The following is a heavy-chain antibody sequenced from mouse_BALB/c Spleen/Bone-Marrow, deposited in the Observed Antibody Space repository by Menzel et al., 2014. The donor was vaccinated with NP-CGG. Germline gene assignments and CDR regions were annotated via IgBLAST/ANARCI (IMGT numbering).Heavy chain of an antibody. J-gene: IGHJ3*01. D-gene: IGHD1-2*01. CDR3: VRLGYYGSFAY. Sequence: EVMLVESGGGLVQPGGSLKLPCAASGFDFSRYWMSWVRQAPGKGLEWIGEINPDSNTINYTPSLKDKFIISRDNAKNTLYLQMSKVRSEDTALYYCVRLGYYGSFAYWGQGTLVTVSA. V-gene: IGHV4-1*02. CDR1: GFDFSRYW. CDR2: INPDSNTI.